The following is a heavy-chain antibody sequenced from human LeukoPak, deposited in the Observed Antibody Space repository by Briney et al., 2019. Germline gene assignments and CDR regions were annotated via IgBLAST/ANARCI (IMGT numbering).Heavy chain of an antibody. CDR3: SRNGLVDFDY. J-gene: IGHJ4*02. CDR2: IRRRAYGGAA. CDR1: GFAFDDFA. V-gene: IGHV3-49*04. Sequence: PGQPLRLSCTTSGFAFDDFAMSWVRQPAGKGLEWVGFIRRRAYGGAAEYAASVKGRFIISRDDSKGIAYLQMNSLKTEDTAVYYCSRNGLVDFDYWDQGSRVIVSP.